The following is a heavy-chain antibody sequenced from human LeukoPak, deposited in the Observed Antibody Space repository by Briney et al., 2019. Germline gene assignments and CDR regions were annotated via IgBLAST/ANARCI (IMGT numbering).Heavy chain of an antibody. CDR3: ARDAFNTAMESFDY. J-gene: IGHJ4*02. CDR2: ISSTSSYI. V-gene: IGHV3-21*01. CDR1: GFTFSTYT. Sequence: GGSLRLSCAASGFTFSTYTMNWVRQAPGKGLEWVSSISSTSSYIYYADSVKGRFTISRDNAKNSLYLQMNSLRAEDTAVYYCARDAFNTAMESFDYWGQGTLVTVSS. D-gene: IGHD5-18*01.